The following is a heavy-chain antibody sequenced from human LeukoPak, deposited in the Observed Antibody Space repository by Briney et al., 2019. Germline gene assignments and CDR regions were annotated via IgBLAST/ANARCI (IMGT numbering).Heavy chain of an antibody. CDR3: ARGFVAASDFDY. J-gene: IGHJ4*02. CDR2: MKSNNGHT. D-gene: IGHD6-25*01. V-gene: IGHV1-8*01. Sequence: GASVKVSCKASGYTFTSFDFNWVRQATGQGLEWMGWMKSNNGHTGYAQKFQGRVTMTRDTSTSTVYMELSSLRSEDTAVYYCARGFVAASDFDYWGQGTLVTVSS. CDR1: GYTFTSFD.